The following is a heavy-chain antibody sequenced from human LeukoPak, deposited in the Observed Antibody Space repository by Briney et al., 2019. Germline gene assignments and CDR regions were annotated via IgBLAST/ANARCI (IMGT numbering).Heavy chain of an antibody. Sequence: GGSLRLSCVVSGFTFNRCWMNWVRQAPGKGLEWVAHINPDGRDTYYVDSVKGRFTISRDNAQNSKYLQMNSLRVEDTAVYYCTSWGDTTAEYFQRWGQGTLVTVSS. D-gene: IGHD2-21*02. V-gene: IGHV3-7*01. CDR1: GFTFNRCW. J-gene: IGHJ1*01. CDR2: INPDGRDT. CDR3: TSWGDTTAEYFQR.